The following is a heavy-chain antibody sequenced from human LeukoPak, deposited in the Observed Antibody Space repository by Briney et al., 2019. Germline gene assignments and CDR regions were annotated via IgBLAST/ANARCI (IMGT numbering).Heavy chain of an antibody. CDR2: ICYSGST. Sequence: PSETLSLTCTVSGGSISSSSYYWGWIRQPPGEGLEWIGSICYSGSTYYNPSLKSRVTISVDTSKNQFSLKLSSVTAADTAVYYCARHEELLRNFDYWGQGTLVTVSS. J-gene: IGHJ4*02. CDR3: ARHEELLRNFDY. V-gene: IGHV4-39*01. CDR1: GGSISSSSYY. D-gene: IGHD1-26*01.